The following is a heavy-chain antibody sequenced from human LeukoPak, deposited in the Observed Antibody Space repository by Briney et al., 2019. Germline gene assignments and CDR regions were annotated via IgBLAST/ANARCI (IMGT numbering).Heavy chain of an antibody. CDR2: ISGSGGNT. D-gene: IGHD6-13*01. Sequence: GGSLRLSCAVSGFTFSRSTMNWVRQAPGKGLEWVSGISGSGGNTYYADSVKGRFTISRDNSNNTLYLQMNSLRAEDTAVYYCARHSRGRWYVFDYWGQGTLVIVYS. V-gene: IGHV3-23*01. CDR1: GFTFSRST. CDR3: ARHSRGRWYVFDY. J-gene: IGHJ4*02.